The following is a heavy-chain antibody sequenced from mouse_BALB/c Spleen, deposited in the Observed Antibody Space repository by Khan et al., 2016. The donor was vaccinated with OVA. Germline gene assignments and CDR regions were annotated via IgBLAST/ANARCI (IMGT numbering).Heavy chain of an antibody. D-gene: IGHD2-13*01. CDR3: ARSLYYSDSYAMDY. V-gene: IGHV3-2*02. CDR2: ISSTGST. CDR1: GYSITSDYA. Sequence: EVQLVESGPGLVKPSQSLSLTCTVTGYSITSDYAWNWIRQFPGNKLEWMGYISSTGSTSYNPSLKSRISITRDTSKNQFFLHLNSVTTEDTATYYCARSLYYSDSYAMDYWGHGTSVTVAS. J-gene: IGHJ4*01.